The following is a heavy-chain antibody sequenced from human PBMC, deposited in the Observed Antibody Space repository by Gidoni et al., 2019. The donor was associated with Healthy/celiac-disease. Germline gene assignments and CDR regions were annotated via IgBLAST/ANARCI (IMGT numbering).Heavy chain of an antibody. V-gene: IGHV1-69*01. CDR1: GGTFSSYA. Sequence: QVQLVQSGAEVKKHGSSEKVSCKASGGTFSSYAISWVRQAPGQGLEWMGGIIPILGTANYAQKFQGRVTITADESTSTAYMELSSLRSEDTAVYYCARVSGLGRQYYFDYWGQGTLVTVSS. J-gene: IGHJ4*02. CDR3: ARVSGLGRQYYFDY. CDR2: IIPILGTA. D-gene: IGHD7-27*01.